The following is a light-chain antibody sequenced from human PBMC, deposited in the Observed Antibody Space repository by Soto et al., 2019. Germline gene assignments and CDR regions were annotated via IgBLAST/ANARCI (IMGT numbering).Light chain of an antibody. V-gene: IGKV1-5*03. CDR1: QTISSW. J-gene: IGKJ1*01. Sequence: DIQMTQSPSTLSGSVGDRVTITCRASQTISSWLAWYQQKPGKAPKLLIYKASTLKSGVPSRFSGSGSGTEFTLTISSLQPDDFATYYCQQYSDSSGAFGQGTKV. CDR2: KAS. CDR3: QQYSDSSGA.